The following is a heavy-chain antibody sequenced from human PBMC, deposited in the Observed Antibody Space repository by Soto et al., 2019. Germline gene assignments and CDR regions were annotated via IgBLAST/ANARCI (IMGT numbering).Heavy chain of an antibody. J-gene: IGHJ4*02. V-gene: IGHV1-18*04. D-gene: IGHD2-2*01. CDR2: TSAYNGDT. CDR1: GYTFTDFG. CDR3: ARGGAIVVVPTATNDFDY. Sequence: QVQLVQSGTEVKKPGASVRVSCKASGYTFTDFGFSWVRQAPGQGLEWMGWTSAYNGDTKYAQKFQGRLTMTTDSSTNTAYMELRCLGSDDTAVYYCARGGAIVVVPTATNDFDYCGQGTLVTVSS.